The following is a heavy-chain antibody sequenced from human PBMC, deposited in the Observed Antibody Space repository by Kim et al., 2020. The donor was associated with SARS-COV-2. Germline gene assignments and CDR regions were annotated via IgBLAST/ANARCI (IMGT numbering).Heavy chain of an antibody. J-gene: IGHJ4*02. D-gene: IGHD6-13*01. V-gene: IGHV3-11*05. CDR1: GFIFSDFY. Sequence: GGSLRLSCAASGFIFSDFYMSWIRQAPGKGLEWVSYISVSSSYINYADSVKGRFTISRDNAKNSLYLQMTSLRAEDTAIYYCARGGYSSSWYGSYWGQGTLVTVSS. CDR3: ARGGYSSSWYGSY. CDR2: ISVSSSYI.